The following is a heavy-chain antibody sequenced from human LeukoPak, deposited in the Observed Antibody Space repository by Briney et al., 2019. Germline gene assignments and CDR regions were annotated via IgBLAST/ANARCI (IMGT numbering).Heavy chain of an antibody. CDR1: GFTFSSYG. Sequence: GGSLRLSCAASGFTFSSYGMHWVRQAPGKGLEWVAFIRYDGSNKYYADSVKGRFTISRDNSKNTLYLQMNSLRAEDTAVYYRAKDRTLGITGTTGAFDIWGQGTMVTVSS. CDR2: IRYDGSNK. D-gene: IGHD1-7*01. J-gene: IGHJ3*02. CDR3: AKDRTLGITGTTGAFDI. V-gene: IGHV3-30*02.